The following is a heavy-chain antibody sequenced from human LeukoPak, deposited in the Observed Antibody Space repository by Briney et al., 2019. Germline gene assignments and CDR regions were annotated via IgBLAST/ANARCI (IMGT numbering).Heavy chain of an antibody. D-gene: IGHD2/OR15-2a*01. J-gene: IGHJ5*02. Sequence: PSETLSLTCAVYGGSFSGYYWSWIRQPPGKGLEWIGEINHSGSTNYNPSLKSRVTISVDTSKNQISLKLSSVTAADTAMYYCARYVYGFDPWGQGTLVTVSS. CDR2: INHSGST. CDR1: GGSFSGYY. V-gene: IGHV4-34*01. CDR3: ARYVYGFDP.